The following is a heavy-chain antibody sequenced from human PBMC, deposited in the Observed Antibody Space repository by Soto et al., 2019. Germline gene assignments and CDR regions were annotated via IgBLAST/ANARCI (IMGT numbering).Heavy chain of an antibody. CDR1: GFPFSNYA. CDR3: ATESAAAGSFDS. D-gene: IGHD6-13*01. V-gene: IGHV3-23*01. CDR2: IRGGGVGT. Sequence: EVQLLESGGGLVQPGGSLRLSCAASGFPFSNYAMRWVRQAPGKGLQWVSAIRGGGVGTFYADFVKGRFTISRDNSLKTLYLQMSSLSTEDTAVYYCATESAAAGSFDSWGQGTLVTVSS. J-gene: IGHJ4*02.